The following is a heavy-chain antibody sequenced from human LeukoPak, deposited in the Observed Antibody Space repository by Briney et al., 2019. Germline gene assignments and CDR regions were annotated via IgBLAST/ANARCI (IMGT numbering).Heavy chain of an antibody. D-gene: IGHD3-10*01. V-gene: IGHV3-21*01. CDR2: ISSSSSYI. CDR3: ARDLMVRGRFGFDP. CDR1: GFTFSSYS. Sequence: GGSLRLFCAASGFTFSSYSMNWVRQAPGKGLEWVSSISSSSSYIYYADSVKGRFTISRDNAKNSLYLQMNGLRAEDTAVYYCARDLMVRGRFGFDPWGQGTLVTVSS. J-gene: IGHJ5*02.